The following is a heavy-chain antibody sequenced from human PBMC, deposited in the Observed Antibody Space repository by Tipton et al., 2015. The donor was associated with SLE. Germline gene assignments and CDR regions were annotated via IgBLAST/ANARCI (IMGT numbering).Heavy chain of an antibody. D-gene: IGHD3/OR15-3a*01. CDR3: ARVMDSAILDY. CDR1: GGSISSGGYY. J-gene: IGHJ4*02. V-gene: IGHV4-31*03. CDR2: IYYSGST. Sequence: TLSLTCTVSGGSISSGGYYWSWIRLHPGKGLEWIGYIYYSGSTYSNPSLKSRVTISVDTSKNQFSLKLSSVTAADTAVYYCARVMDSAILDYWGQGTLVTVSA.